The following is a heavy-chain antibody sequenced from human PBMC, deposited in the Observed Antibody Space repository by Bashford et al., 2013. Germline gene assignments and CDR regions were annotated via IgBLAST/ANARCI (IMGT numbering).Heavy chain of an antibody. Sequence: GSLRLSCEVSGLTLRDYYMTWIRQAPGKGLEWVSYISGSGSGENIYYEASVRGRFTISRDDAKNSLYLQMNSLRAEDMAVYYCVRADSGGWYFEDWGQGTLVTVSS. V-gene: IGHV3-11*04. CDR2: ISGSGSGENI. CDR3: VRADSGGWYFED. J-gene: IGHJ4*02. CDR1: GLTLRDYY. D-gene: IGHD6-19*01.